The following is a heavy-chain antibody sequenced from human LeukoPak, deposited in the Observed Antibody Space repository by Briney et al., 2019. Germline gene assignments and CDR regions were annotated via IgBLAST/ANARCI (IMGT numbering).Heavy chain of an antibody. CDR2: IYYSGST. D-gene: IGHD3-22*01. CDR3: ASSQKRDYDMVPY. Sequence: PSETLSLTCTVSGGSISSSSYYWGWIRQPPGKGLEWIGSIYYSGSTYCNPSLKSRVTISVDTSKNQFSLKLSSVTAADTAVYYCASSQKRDYDMVPYWGQGTLVTVSS. CDR1: GGSISSSSYY. V-gene: IGHV4-39*07. J-gene: IGHJ4*02.